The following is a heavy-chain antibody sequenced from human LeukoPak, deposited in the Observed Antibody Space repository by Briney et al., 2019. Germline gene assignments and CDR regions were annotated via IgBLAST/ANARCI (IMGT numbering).Heavy chain of an antibody. D-gene: IGHD2-2*01. J-gene: IGHJ4*02. V-gene: IGHV1-18*01. Sequence: ASVKVSCKASGYTFTSYGITWVRQAPGQGLEWMGWISAYSGNTDYAQKLQGRVTMTTDTSTSTGYMELRSLRSDDTAIYYCARVYKYCSNTSCLDYWGQGTLVTVSS. CDR1: GYTFTSYG. CDR2: ISAYSGNT. CDR3: ARVYKYCSNTSCLDY.